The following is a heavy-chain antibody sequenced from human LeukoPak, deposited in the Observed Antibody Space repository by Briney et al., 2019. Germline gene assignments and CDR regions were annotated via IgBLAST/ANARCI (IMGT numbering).Heavy chain of an antibody. CDR1: GDSIRTNY. Sequence: SETLSLTCTVSGDSIRTNYWNWIRQPAGQGLEWIGRFYNGGGTKYNPSLKSRVTMSVDTSKNQFSLNVMSVTAADTAIYYCARGRGGIPVGAMGDDYYYFYMDVWGKGTTVTISS. CDR2: FYNGGGT. J-gene: IGHJ6*03. D-gene: IGHD3-16*01. V-gene: IGHV4-4*07. CDR3: ARGRGGIPVGAMGDDYYYFYMDV.